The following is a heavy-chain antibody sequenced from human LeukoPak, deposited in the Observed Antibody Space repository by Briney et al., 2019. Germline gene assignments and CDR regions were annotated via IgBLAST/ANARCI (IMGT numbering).Heavy chain of an antibody. V-gene: IGHV4-39*01. CDR2: IYYSGST. D-gene: IGHD2-21*02. CDR1: GGSISSSSYY. CDR3: ARHTAAFDI. Sequence: SETLSLTCTVSGGSISSSSYYWGWIRQPPGKGLEWIGSIYYSGSTYYNPSLKSRVTISVDTSKNQFSLKLSSVTAADTAVYYCARHTAAFDIWGQGTMVTVPS. J-gene: IGHJ3*02.